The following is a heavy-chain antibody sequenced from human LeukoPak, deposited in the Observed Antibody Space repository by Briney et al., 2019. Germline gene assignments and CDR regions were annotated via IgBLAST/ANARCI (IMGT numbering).Heavy chain of an antibody. V-gene: IGHV1-18*01. CDR1: GYTFTSYG. D-gene: IGHD3-10*02. J-gene: IGHJ4*02. CDR3: ARGLLGSGSYYQSDAPRPGIDY. Sequence: ASVKVSCKTSGYTFTSYGISWVRQAPGQGLEWMGWISSYNDNTNYAQKLQGRVTMTTDTSTSTAYMELRSLRSDDTAVYYCARGLLGSGSYYQSDAPRPGIDYWGQGTLVTVSS. CDR2: ISSYNDNT.